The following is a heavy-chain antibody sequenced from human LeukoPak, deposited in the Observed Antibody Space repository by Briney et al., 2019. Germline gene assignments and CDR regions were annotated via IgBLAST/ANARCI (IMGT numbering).Heavy chain of an antibody. J-gene: IGHJ4*02. Sequence: PSETLSLTCTVSGYSISSGNYWGWIRQPPGKGLEWIGNIYHSGTTYYNPSLKSRVTISVDTSENQISLKLSSVTAADTAMYYCARGYGGNVDYWGQGTLVTVSS. CDR2: IYHSGTT. D-gene: IGHD4-23*01. V-gene: IGHV4-38-2*02. CDR1: GYSISSGNY. CDR3: ARGYGGNVDY.